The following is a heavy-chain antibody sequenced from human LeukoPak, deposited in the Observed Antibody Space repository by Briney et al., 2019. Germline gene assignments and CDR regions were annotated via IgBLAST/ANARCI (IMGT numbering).Heavy chain of an antibody. CDR3: ARDIPQTTYYYDSSGYPDLGY. CDR1: GFTFSSYS. J-gene: IGHJ4*02. V-gene: IGHV3-21*01. CDR2: ISSSSSYI. Sequence: GGSLRLSCAASGFTFSSYSMNWVRQAPGKGLEWVSSISSSSSYIYYADSVKGRFTISRDNAKNSLYLQMNSLRAEDTAVYYCARDIPQTTYYYDSSGYPDLGYWGQGTLVTVSS. D-gene: IGHD3-22*01.